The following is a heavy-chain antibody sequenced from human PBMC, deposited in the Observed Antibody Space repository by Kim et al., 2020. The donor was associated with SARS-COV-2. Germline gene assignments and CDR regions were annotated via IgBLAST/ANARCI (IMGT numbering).Heavy chain of an antibody. D-gene: IGHD3-3*01. V-gene: IGHV4-4*02. CDR2: IYHSGST. CDR3: AREGDFWSGYSAANDAFDI. Sequence: SETLSLTCAVSGGSISSSNWWSWVRQPPGKGLEWIGEIYHSGSTNYNPSLKSRVTISVDKSKNQFSLKLSSVTAADTAVYYCAREGDFWSGYSAANDAFDIWGQGTMVTVSS. CDR1: GGSISSSNW. J-gene: IGHJ3*02.